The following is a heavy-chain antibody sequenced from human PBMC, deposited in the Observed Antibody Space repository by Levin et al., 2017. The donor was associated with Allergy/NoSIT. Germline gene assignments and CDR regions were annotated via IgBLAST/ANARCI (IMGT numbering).Heavy chain of an antibody. Sequence: GESLKISCAASGFTFSSYSMNWVRQAPGKGLEWVSYISSSSSTIYYADSVKGRFTISRDNAKNSLYLQMNSLRAEDTAVYYCARAPYGPVDYWGQGTLVIVSS. J-gene: IGHJ4*02. D-gene: IGHD3-10*01. CDR3: ARAPYGPVDY. V-gene: IGHV3-48*01. CDR2: ISSSSSTI. CDR1: GFTFSSYS.